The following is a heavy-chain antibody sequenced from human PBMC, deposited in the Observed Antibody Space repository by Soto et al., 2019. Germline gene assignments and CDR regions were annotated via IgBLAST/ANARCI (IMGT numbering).Heavy chain of an antibody. CDR2: INPSGGST. Sequence: QVQLVQSGAEVKKPGASVKVSCNASGYTFTGYHIHWVRQAPGQGLEWMGLINPSGGSTSYAQKLQGRLTLTRDPFTTTVYMEMRSLRSEDTAVYYCARAYYGSGTYGRPWGQGTLVTVSS. V-gene: IGHV1-46*04. CDR1: GYTFTGYH. CDR3: ARAYYGSGTYGRP. J-gene: IGHJ5*02. D-gene: IGHD3-10*01.